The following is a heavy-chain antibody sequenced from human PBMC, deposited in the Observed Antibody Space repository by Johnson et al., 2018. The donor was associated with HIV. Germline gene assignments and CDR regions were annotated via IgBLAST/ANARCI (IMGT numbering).Heavy chain of an antibody. CDR1: GFIFSNYA. V-gene: IGHV3-30*18. Sequence: QEQLVESGGGLVQPGGSLRLSCAASGFIFSNYAMRCVRQGPGKGLEWVALISYDGSNTYYADSVRGRFTLSRDNSKNTVYLQMNSLRAEDTAVYYCAKDQYRKLTTVAGIWGQATMVTLSS. CDR2: ISYDGSNT. CDR3: AKDQYRKLTTVAGI. D-gene: IGHD4-17*01. J-gene: IGHJ3*02.